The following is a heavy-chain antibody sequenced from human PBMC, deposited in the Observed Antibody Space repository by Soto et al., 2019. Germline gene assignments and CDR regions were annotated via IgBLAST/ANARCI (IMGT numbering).Heavy chain of an antibody. CDR3: ARGKEMEQTKFDY. Sequence: QVQLVQSGAEVKKPGASVKVSCKASGYTFTSYYMHWVRQAPGQGLEWMGIINPSGGSTSYAQKFQGRVXXTXDXSTSTVYMELSSLRSEDTAVYYCARGKEMEQTKFDYWGQGTLVTVSS. D-gene: IGHD1-26*01. CDR1: GYTFTSYY. CDR2: INPSGGST. V-gene: IGHV1-46*01. J-gene: IGHJ4*02.